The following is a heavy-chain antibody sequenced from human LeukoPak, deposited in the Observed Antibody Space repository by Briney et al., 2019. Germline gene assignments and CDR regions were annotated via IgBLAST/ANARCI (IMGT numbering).Heavy chain of an antibody. J-gene: IGHJ4*02. CDR3: LTVRKYLRVGWNSNFDY. Sequence: ASETLSLTCTVSGGSISSSSYYWGWIRQPPGKGLEWVSAISGRAGTTYYADSVKGRFTISRDNSKNTLYLQMNSLRAEDTAVYYCLTVRKYLRVGWNSNFDYWGQGTLVTVSS. D-gene: IGHD1-7*01. CDR1: GGSISSSSYY. CDR2: ISGRAGTT. V-gene: IGHV3-23*01.